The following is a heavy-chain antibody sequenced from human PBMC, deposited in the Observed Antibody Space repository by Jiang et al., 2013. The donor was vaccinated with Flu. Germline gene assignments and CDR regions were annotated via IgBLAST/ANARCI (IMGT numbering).Heavy chain of an antibody. D-gene: IGHD1-26*01. V-gene: IGHV3-30-3*01. CDR3: ARAVGRSLFDY. J-gene: IGHJ4*02. CDR1: GFTFSSYA. CDR2: ISYDGSNK. Sequence: VQLLESGGGVVQPGRSLRLSCAASGFTFSSYAMHWVRQAPGKGLEWVAVISYDGSNKYYADSVKGRFTISRDNSKNTLYLQMNSLRAEDTAVYYCARAVGRSLFDYGGQGTLVTVS.